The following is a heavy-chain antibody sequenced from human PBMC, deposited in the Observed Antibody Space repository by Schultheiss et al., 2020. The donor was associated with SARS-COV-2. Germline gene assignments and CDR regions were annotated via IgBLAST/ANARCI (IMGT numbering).Heavy chain of an antibody. Sequence: ASVKVSCKASGYTFTSYGISWVRQAPGQGLEWMGWISAYNGNTNYAQKLQGRVTMTTDTSTSTAYMELRSLRSDDTAVYYCARVGLIAAAGTIYYYYGMDVWGQGTTVTVS. V-gene: IGHV1-18*04. J-gene: IGHJ6*02. CDR1: GYTFTSYG. D-gene: IGHD6-13*01. CDR3: ARVGLIAAAGTIYYYYGMDV. CDR2: ISAYNGNT.